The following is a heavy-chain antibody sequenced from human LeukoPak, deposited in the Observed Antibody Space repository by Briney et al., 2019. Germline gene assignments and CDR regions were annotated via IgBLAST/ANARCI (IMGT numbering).Heavy chain of an antibody. J-gene: IGHJ6*02. CDR1: GYTFTSYG. Sequence: ASVKVSCKASGYTFTSYGISWVRQAPGQGLEWMGWISAYNGNTNYAQKLRGRVTMTTDTSTSTAYMELRSLRSDDTAVYYCAGATTAYYYYGMDVWGQGTTVTVSS. CDR2: ISAYNGNT. D-gene: IGHD1-26*01. V-gene: IGHV1-18*01. CDR3: AGATTAYYYYGMDV.